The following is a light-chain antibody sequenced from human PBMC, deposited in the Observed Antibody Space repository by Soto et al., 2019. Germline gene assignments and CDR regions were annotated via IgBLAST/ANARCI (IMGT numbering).Light chain of an antibody. J-gene: IGLJ2*01. CDR2: DVT. V-gene: IGLV2-14*01. Sequence: QSALTQPASVSGSPGQSITISCTGTSSDVGGYDYVSWYQQDPGKAPKLIIYDVTNRPSGVSNRFSGSKSGNTASLTITGLQPEDEADYYCCSYTASSTVLFGGGTQLTVL. CDR3: CSYTASSTVL. CDR1: SSDVGGYDY.